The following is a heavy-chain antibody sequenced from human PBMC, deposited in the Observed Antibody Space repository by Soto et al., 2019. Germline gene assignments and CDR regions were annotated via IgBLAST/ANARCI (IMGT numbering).Heavy chain of an antibody. D-gene: IGHD5-12*01. CDR1: GFTFTTFG. J-gene: IGHJ4*02. V-gene: IGHV3-30*18. CDR3: AKDRLATSYYFDK. CDR2: ITHDGNNK. Sequence: PGGSLRLSCAASGFTFTTFGMHWVRQPPGKGLEWVAVITHDGNNKFYADSVKGRFTISRDNSKNTVYLQMSSLKPEDTGIYFCAKDRLATSYYFDKWGQGILVTVPQ.